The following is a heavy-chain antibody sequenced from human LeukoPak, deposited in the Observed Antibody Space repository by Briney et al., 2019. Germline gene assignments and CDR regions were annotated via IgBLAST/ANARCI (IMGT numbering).Heavy chain of an antibody. CDR2: ISGSGGST. V-gene: IGHV3-23*01. Sequence: GGSLRLSCAASGFTFSNYGMNWVRQAPGKGLEWASAISGSGGSTYYADSVKGRFTISRDNSKNTLYLQMNSLRAEDTAVYYCAKVYSPTYYYYYYMDVWGKGTTVTVSS. D-gene: IGHD6-13*01. CDR3: AKVYSPTYYYYYYMDV. CDR1: GFTFSNYG. J-gene: IGHJ6*03.